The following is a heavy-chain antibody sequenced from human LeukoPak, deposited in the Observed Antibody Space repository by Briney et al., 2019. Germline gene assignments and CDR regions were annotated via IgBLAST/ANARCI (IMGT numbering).Heavy chain of an antibody. V-gene: IGHV3-23*01. CDR3: AKDARPVSTEWYFDL. CDR2: ISDSGGIT. D-gene: IGHD4-11*01. J-gene: IGHJ2*01. Sequence: GGSLRLSCAASGFTFSSYAMSWVRRAPGKGLEWVSTISDSGGITYYADSVKGRFTISRDNSKNTLYLHMNSLRADDTAVYYCAKDARPVSTEWYFDLWGRGTLVTVSS. CDR1: GFTFSSYA.